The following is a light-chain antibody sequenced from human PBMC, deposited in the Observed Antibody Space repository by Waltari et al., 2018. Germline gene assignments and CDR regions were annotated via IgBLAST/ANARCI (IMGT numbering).Light chain of an antibody. CDR3: QSHDSRWRVA. Sequence: QSALTPPPSLSRAPAQRVAVPSTDIRSNIGACYDEQWYQHLPATDPKHLMYGNNNRPSGVPDRCSASKSGTSVSLAITGLQAEDEATYYCQSHDSRWRVAFGGGTNLTVL. CDR1: RSNIGACYD. J-gene: IGLJ2*01. V-gene: IGLV1-40*01. CDR2: GNN.